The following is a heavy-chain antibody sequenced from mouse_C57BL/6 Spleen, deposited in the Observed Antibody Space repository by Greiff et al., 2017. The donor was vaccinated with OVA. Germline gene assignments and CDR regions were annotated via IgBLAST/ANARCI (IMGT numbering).Heavy chain of an antibody. CDR3: TGGITTVVGDYFDY. D-gene: IGHD1-1*01. V-gene: IGHV6-3*01. CDR2: IRLKSDNYAT. Sequence: EVKVVESGGGLVQPGGSMKLSCVASGFTFSNYWMNWVRQSPEKGLEWVAQIRLKSDNYATHYAESVKGRFTISRDDSKSSVYLQMNNLRAEDTGIYYCTGGITTVVGDYFDYWGQGTTLTVSS. CDR1: GFTFSNYW. J-gene: IGHJ2*01.